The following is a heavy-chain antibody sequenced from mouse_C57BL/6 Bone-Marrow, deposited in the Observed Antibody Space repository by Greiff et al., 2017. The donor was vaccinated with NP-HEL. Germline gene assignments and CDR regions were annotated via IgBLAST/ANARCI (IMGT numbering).Heavy chain of an antibody. J-gene: IGHJ2*01. CDR1: GYAFSSYW. V-gene: IGHV1-80*01. CDR3: ASQGDYDYDGFDY. D-gene: IGHD2-4*01. Sequence: QVQLQQSGAELVKPGASVKISCKASGYAFSSYWMNWVKQRPGKGLEWIGQIHPGDGDTNYNGKFKGKATLTADKSSSTAYMQLSSLTSEDSAVYFCASQGDYDYDGFDYWGQGTTLTVSS. CDR2: IHPGDGDT.